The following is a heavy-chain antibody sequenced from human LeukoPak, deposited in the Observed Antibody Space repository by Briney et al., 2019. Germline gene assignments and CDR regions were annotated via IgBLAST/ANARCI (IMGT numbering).Heavy chain of an antibody. Sequence: VGSLRLSCAASGFTFSSYAMSWVRQAPGKGLEWVSSISGSGGSTYYADSVKGRFTISRDNSKNTLYLQMNSLRAEDTAVYYCAKAAVGATAPFDYWGQGTLVTVSS. CDR3: AKAAVGATAPFDY. J-gene: IGHJ4*02. D-gene: IGHD1-26*01. V-gene: IGHV3-23*01. CDR1: GFTFSSYA. CDR2: ISGSGGST.